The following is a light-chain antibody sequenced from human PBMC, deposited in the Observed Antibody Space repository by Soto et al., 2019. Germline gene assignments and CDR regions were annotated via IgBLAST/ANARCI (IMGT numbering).Light chain of an antibody. J-gene: IGKJ1*01. CDR1: QTISSW. CDR2: KAS. V-gene: IGKV1-5*03. CDR3: QHYNSYSEA. Sequence: PMTQSPSTLSGSVGDRVTITCRASQTISSWLAWYQQKPGKAPKLLIYKASTLKSGVPSRFSGSGSGTEFTLTISSLQPDDFATYYCQHYNSYSEAFGQGTKVDIK.